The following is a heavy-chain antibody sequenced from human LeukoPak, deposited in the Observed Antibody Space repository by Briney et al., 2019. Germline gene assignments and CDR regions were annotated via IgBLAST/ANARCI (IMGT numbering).Heavy chain of an antibody. V-gene: IGHV4-34*01. CDR3: AREGPAAVRGFDY. J-gene: IGHJ4*02. CDR1: GGSFSGYY. CDR2: INHSGST. D-gene: IGHD2-2*01. Sequence: PSETLSLTCAVYGGSFSGYYWSWIRQPPGKGLEWIGEINHSGSTNYNPSLKSRVTISVDTSKNQFSLKLSSVTAADTAVYYCAREGPAAVRGFDYWGQGTLVTVPS.